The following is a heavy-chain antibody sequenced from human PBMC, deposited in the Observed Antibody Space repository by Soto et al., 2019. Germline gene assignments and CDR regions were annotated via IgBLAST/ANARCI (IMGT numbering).Heavy chain of an antibody. CDR1: GGSFSGYY. J-gene: IGHJ4*02. CDR3: ARGSIFTGCLDY. D-gene: IGHD3-9*01. CDR2: INHSGST. V-gene: IGHV4-34*01. Sequence: SETLSLTCAVYGGSFSGYYWSWIRQPPGKGLEWIGEINHSGSTNYNPSLKSRVTISVDTSKNQFSLKLSSVTAADTAVYYCARGSIFTGCLDYWGQGTLVTVSS.